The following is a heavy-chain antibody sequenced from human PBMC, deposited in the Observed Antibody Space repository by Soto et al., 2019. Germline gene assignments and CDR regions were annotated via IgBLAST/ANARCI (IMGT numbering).Heavy chain of an antibody. CDR3: ARDGSDFWSGKFDY. Sequence: QVQLVESGGGVVQPGRSLRLSCAASGFTFSSYAMHWVRQAPGNGLEWVAVISYDGSNKYYADSVKGRFTISRDNSKNTLYLQMNSLRAEDTAVYYCARDGSDFWSGKFDYWGQGTLVTVSS. V-gene: IGHV3-30-3*01. J-gene: IGHJ4*02. CDR1: GFTFSSYA. D-gene: IGHD3-3*01. CDR2: ISYDGSNK.